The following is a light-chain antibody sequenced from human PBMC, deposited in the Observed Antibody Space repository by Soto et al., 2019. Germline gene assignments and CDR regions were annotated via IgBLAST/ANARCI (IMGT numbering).Light chain of an antibody. CDR2: EVS. Sequence: QSALTQPASVSGSPGQSITISCTGTSSDVGGYNYVSWYQQHPGKAPKVMIYEVSNRPSGVSNRFSGSKSGNTASLTISGLQGEDEADYYYTSYTSSSTVVFGGGTKLTVL. CDR3: TSYTSSSTVV. CDR1: SSDVGGYNY. J-gene: IGLJ2*01. V-gene: IGLV2-14*01.